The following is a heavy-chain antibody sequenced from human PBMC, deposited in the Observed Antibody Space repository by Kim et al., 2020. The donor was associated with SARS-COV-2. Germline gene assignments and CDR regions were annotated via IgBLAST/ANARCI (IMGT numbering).Heavy chain of an antibody. Sequence: GGSLRLSCAASGFTFNSYAMNWVRQAPGKGLEWVSVIYSGGSSTYYADSVKGRFTISRDNSKNTLYLHLNSLRVEDTAVYYCAKPSYSDTSGYYSNAFDIWGQGTMVTVSS. D-gene: IGHD3-22*01. CDR2: IYSGGSST. V-gene: IGHV3-23*03. CDR3: AKPSYSDTSGYYSNAFDI. J-gene: IGHJ3*02. CDR1: GFTFNSYA.